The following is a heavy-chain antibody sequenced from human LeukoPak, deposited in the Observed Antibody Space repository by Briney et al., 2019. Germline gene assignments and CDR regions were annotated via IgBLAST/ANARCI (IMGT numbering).Heavy chain of an antibody. Sequence: PGGSLRLSCAAFGFTFSSYEMNWVRQAPGKGLEWVSYISSSGSTIYYADSVKGRFTISRDNAKNSLYLQMNSLRAEDTAVYYCARTYYDYVWGSLTLFDYWGQGTLVTVSS. CDR3: ARTYYDYVWGSLTLFDY. V-gene: IGHV3-48*03. CDR2: ISSSGSTI. CDR1: GFTFSSYE. D-gene: IGHD3-16*01. J-gene: IGHJ4*02.